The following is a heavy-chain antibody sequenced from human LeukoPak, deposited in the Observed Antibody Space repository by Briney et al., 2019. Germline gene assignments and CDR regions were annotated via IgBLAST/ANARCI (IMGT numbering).Heavy chain of an antibody. Sequence: SETLSLTCTVSDDSITIYYWSWIRQPPGKGLEWIGYIYYSGSTNYNPSLKSRVTISVDTSKNQFSLKLNSVTAADTAVYYCARGGNCSGGSCYSDRGWFDPWGQGTLVTVSS. V-gene: IGHV4-59*01. CDR1: DDSITIYY. D-gene: IGHD2-15*01. CDR3: ARGGNCSGGSCYSDRGWFDP. J-gene: IGHJ5*02. CDR2: IYYSGST.